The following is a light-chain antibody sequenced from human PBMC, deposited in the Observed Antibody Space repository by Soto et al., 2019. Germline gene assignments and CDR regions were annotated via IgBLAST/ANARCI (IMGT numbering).Light chain of an antibody. CDR1: SSDVGVYNY. Sequence: QSVLTQPRSVSGSPGQSVTISCTGTSSDVGVYNYVSWYQQHPGKAPQLVIYDVIKRPSGVPCRFSGSKSGNTASLTISGLQAEDEADYYCCAYAGSSHRVFGGGSKLTVL. V-gene: IGLV2-11*01. J-gene: IGLJ3*02. CDR3: CAYAGSSHRV. CDR2: DVI.